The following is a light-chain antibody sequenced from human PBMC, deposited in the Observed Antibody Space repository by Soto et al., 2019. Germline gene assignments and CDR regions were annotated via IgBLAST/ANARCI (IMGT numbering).Light chain of an antibody. V-gene: IGKV2-30*01. CDR2: KVF. CDR3: MQGTHWPPT. CDR1: QSLVYTDGNIY. J-gene: IGKJ1*01. Sequence: DVVMTQSPLSLPVTLGQPASISCRSSQSLVYTDGNIYLNWFQQRPGQSPRRLIYKVFNRDSGVPDRFSGSGSGTDFTLKISRVEAEDVGVYYCMQGTHWPPTFGLGTKVEI.